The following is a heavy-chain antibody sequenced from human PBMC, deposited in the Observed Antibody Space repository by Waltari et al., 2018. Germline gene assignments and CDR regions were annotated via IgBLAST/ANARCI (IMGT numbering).Heavy chain of an antibody. J-gene: IGHJ4*02. CDR1: GYSISSGYY. D-gene: IGHD1-26*01. CDR2: IYHSGST. CDR3: ARVEGATGNFDY. Sequence: QVQLQESGPGLVKPLETLSLTCTVSGYSISSGYYWGWIRQPPGKGLEWIGSIYHSGSTYYNPSLKSRVTISVDTSKNQFSLKLSSVTAADTAVYYCARVEGATGNFDYWGQGTLVTVSS. V-gene: IGHV4-38-2*02.